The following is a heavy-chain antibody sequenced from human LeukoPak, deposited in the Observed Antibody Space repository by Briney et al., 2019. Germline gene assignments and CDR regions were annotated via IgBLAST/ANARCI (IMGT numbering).Heavy chain of an antibody. CDR2: SYHSGST. Sequence: PSETLSLTCTVSGYSISSGYYWGWIRQPPGKGLEWIGSSYHSGSTYYNPSLKSRVTISVDTTKNQVSLKLSSGTAADTAVYYCARVDDATTVTTFDYWGQGTLVTVSS. D-gene: IGHD4-17*01. CDR3: ARVDDATTVTTFDY. J-gene: IGHJ4*02. CDR1: GYSISSGYY. V-gene: IGHV4-38-2*02.